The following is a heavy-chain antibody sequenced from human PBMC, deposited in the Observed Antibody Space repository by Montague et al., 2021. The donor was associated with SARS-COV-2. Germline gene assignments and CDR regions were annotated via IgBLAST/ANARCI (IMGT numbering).Heavy chain of an antibody. D-gene: IGHD2-2*03. CDR2: INHGGST. CDR1: GGSFSDYH. Sequence: SETRSLTCAVYGGSFSDYHWSWIRQPPGEGLEWIGRINHGGSTKYNPSLKSRVTISIDTSKNQFSLKLSSVTAADTAVYYCARGTPGYWGQGTLVTVSS. J-gene: IGHJ4*02. V-gene: IGHV4-34*01. CDR3: ARGTPGY.